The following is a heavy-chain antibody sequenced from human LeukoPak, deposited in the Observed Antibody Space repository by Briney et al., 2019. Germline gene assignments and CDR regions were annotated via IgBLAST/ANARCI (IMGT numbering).Heavy chain of an antibody. Sequence: SETLSLTCTVSGGSISSYYWSWIRQPPGKGLEWIGYIYYSGSTNYNPSLKSRVTISVDTSKNQFSLKLSSVTAADTAVYYCARENSLGSSWTVFDYWGQGTLVTVSS. D-gene: IGHD6-13*01. CDR1: GGSISSYY. J-gene: IGHJ4*02. CDR3: ARENSLGSSWTVFDY. CDR2: IYYSGST. V-gene: IGHV4-59*12.